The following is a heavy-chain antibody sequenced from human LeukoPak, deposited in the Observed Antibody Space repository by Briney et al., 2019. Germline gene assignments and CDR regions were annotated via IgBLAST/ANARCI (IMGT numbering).Heavy chain of an antibody. J-gene: IGHJ4*02. Sequence: PGGSLRLSCAASGFTFNSYSMNWVRQAPGKGLEWVSSISSSSRYIYYADSMKGRFTISRDNAKESLYLQMNSLRGEDTAVYYCARVWSPPYTSSWPSYFDYWGQGILVTVSS. CDR2: ISSSSRYI. CDR1: GFTFNSYS. D-gene: IGHD6-13*01. V-gene: IGHV3-21*01. CDR3: ARVWSPPYTSSWPSYFDY.